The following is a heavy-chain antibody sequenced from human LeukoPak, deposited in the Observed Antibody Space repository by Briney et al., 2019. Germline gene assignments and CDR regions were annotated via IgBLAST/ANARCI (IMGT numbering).Heavy chain of an antibody. CDR2: IYSGGSA. V-gene: IGHV3-66*01. D-gene: IGHD6-6*01. CDR3: ARDPGPPEYSSSWGAFDI. Sequence: PGGSLRLSCAASGFTVSSNYMSWVRQAPGKGLEWVSVIYSGGSAYYADSVKGRFTISRDNSKNTLYLQMNSLRAEDTAVYYCARDPGPPEYSSSWGAFDIWGQGTMVTVSS. CDR1: GFTVSSNY. J-gene: IGHJ3*02.